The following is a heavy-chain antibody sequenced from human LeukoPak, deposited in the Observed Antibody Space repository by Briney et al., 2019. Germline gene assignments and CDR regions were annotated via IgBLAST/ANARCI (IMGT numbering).Heavy chain of an antibody. Sequence: SETLSLTCAVYGGSFSGYYWSWIRQPPGKGLEWIGEINHSGSTNYNPSLKSRGTISVATSKNQFSLKLSSVTAADTAVYYCARMGRERRSAYMDVWGKGTTVTVSS. D-gene: IGHD3-16*01. CDR1: GGSFSGYY. CDR3: ARMGRERRSAYMDV. CDR2: INHSGST. V-gene: IGHV4-34*01. J-gene: IGHJ6*03.